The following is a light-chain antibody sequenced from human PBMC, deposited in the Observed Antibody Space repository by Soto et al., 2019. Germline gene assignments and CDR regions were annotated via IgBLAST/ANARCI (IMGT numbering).Light chain of an antibody. CDR2: GAS. CDR3: QQYGSSPLT. CDR1: QSVSSSY. V-gene: IGKV3-20*01. J-gene: IGKJ4*01. Sequence: EIVLTQSPGTLSLSPGERATLSCRASQSVSSSYLAWYQQKPGQAPRLLIYGASSRATGIPDRFSGSVSGPDFTLTIRRLEPADFGVYYCQQYGSSPLTFGGGTKVEIK.